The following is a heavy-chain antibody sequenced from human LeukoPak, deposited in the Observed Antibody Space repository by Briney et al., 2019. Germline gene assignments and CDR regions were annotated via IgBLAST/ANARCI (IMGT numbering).Heavy chain of an antibody. CDR1: GGSISSGDYY. J-gene: IGHJ3*02. Sequence: PSETLSLTCTVSGGSISSGDYYWSWIRQPPGKGLEWIGYIYYSGSTYYNPSPKSRVTISVDTSKNQFSLKLSSVTAADTAVYYCARDSGIVAHAFDIWGQGTMVTVSS. V-gene: IGHV4-30-4*01. CDR2: IYYSGST. CDR3: ARDSGIVAHAFDI. D-gene: IGHD2-15*01.